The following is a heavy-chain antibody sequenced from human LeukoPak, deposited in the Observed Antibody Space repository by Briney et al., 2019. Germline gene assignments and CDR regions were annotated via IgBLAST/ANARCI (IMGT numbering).Heavy chain of an antibody. CDR1: GFTFSSYT. Sequence: GGSLRLSCAASGFTFSSYTMKWVRQAPGKRLEWVSSISSSSSYIYYADSVKGRFTISRDNAKNSLFLQMNSLRAEDTAVYFCARATWDPNYYYYMDVWGKGTTVTISS. D-gene: IGHD1-26*01. CDR3: ARATWDPNYYYYMDV. V-gene: IGHV3-21*01. J-gene: IGHJ6*03. CDR2: ISSSSSYI.